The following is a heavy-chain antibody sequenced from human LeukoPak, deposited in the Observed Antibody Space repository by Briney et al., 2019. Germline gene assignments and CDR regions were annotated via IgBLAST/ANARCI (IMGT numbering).Heavy chain of an antibody. Sequence: GASVKVSCKASGYTFSTCDINWVRQATGQGLEWMGWMNPNSGNTGFAHKFQGRVTMTRDTSISTAHMELSSLRSEDTAVYYCARVLGSISHWGQGTLVTVSS. CDR3: ARVLGSISH. V-gene: IGHV1-8*01. CDR2: MNPNSGNT. D-gene: IGHD1-1*01. CDR1: GYTFSTCD. J-gene: IGHJ4*02.